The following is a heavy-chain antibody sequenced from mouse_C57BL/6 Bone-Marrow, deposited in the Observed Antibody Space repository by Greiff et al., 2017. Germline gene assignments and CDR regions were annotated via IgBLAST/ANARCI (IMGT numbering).Heavy chain of an antibody. CDR3: ARLNDYGSSYGYVEV. V-gene: IGHV1-80*01. CDR2: IYPGDGDT. J-gene: IGHJ1*03. D-gene: IGHD1-1*01. Sequence: QVQLQQSGAELVTPGASVKISRKASGYAFSSYWMNWVKQRPGKGLEWIGQIYPGDGDTNYNGKFKGKATLTADTSSSTAYMQLSSLTSEDSAVYFCARLNDYGSSYGYVEVGGTGTTVNVSS. CDR1: GYAFSSYW.